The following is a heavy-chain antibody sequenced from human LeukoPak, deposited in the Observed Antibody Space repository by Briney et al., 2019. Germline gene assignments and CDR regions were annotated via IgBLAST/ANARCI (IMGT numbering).Heavy chain of an antibody. CDR2: ISYDGSNK. CDR1: GFTFNSYG. V-gene: IGHV3-30*03. Sequence: PGGSLRLSCAASGFTFNSYGMHWVRQAPGKGLEWVAVISYDGSNKYYADSVKGRFTISRDNSKNTLYLQMNSLRAEDTAVYYCARVGQQLADYWGQGTLVTVSS. D-gene: IGHD6-13*01. CDR3: ARVGQQLADY. J-gene: IGHJ4*02.